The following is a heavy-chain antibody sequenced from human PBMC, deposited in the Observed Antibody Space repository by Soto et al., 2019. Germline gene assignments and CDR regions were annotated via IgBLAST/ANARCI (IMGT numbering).Heavy chain of an antibody. V-gene: IGHV4-34*01. CDR3: ARLYGSRGPFDY. J-gene: IGHJ4*02. Sequence: SETLSLTCAVYGGSFSGYYWSWIRQPPGKGLEWIGEIYHSGNTNYNPSLKSRVTISVDTSKNQFSLKLSSVTAADTAVYHCARLYGSRGPFDYWGQGTLVTVSS. CDR1: GGSFSGYY. CDR2: IYHSGNT. D-gene: IGHD6-13*01.